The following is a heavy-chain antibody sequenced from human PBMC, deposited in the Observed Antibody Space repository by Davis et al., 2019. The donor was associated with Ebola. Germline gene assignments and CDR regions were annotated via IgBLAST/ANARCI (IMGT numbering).Heavy chain of an antibody. D-gene: IGHD6-6*01. J-gene: IGHJ4*02. V-gene: IGHV3-7*01. Sequence: PGGSLRLTCAASGFTFSSYWMSWVRQAPGKGLEWVANIKQDGSEKYYVDSVKGRFTISRDNAKNSLYLQMNSLRAEDTAVYYCAREESRIAARPNYFDYWGQGTLVTVSS. CDR3: AREESRIAARPNYFDY. CDR2: IKQDGSEK. CDR1: GFTFSSYW.